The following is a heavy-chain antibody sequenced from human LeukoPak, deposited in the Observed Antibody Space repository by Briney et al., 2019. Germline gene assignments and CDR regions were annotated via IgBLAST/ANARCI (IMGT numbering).Heavy chain of an antibody. Sequence: GASLKISCEGSGYSFTSYWIGWVRQMPGKGLEWMGIIYPGDSDTRYSPSFQGQVTISADKSISTAYLQWSSLKASNTAMYYCARQLGPRGYYYYMDVWGKGTTVTVSS. J-gene: IGHJ6*03. D-gene: IGHD3-16*01. V-gene: IGHV5-51*01. CDR1: GYSFTSYW. CDR3: ARQLGPRGYYYYMDV. CDR2: IYPGDSDT.